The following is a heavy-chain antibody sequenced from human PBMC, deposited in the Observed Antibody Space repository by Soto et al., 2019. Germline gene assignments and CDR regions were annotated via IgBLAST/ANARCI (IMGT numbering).Heavy chain of an antibody. D-gene: IGHD6-13*01. CDR1: GGSISSGDYY. J-gene: IGHJ4*02. V-gene: IGHV4-31*03. CDR3: ARESYMEQQLDY. Sequence: TLSLTCTVSGGSISSGDYYGSWILHHPGKGLEWIGYIYYSVSTYYNPSLKSRVTISVDTSKNQLSLKLSSVTAADTAVYYCARESYMEQQLDYRGQGTMVTVSS. CDR2: IYYSVST.